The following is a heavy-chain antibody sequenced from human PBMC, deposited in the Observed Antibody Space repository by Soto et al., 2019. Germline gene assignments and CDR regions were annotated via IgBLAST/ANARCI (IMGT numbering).Heavy chain of an antibody. D-gene: IGHD2-15*01. CDR3: ARDSVAPDGGAFDI. J-gene: IGHJ3*02. V-gene: IGHV4-31*03. CDR1: GGSISSGDYC. CDR2: ICYSGST. Sequence: QVQLQESGPGLVKPSQTLSLTCTVSGGSISSGDYCWSWIRQHPGKGLESIGYICYSGSTYYNPSLKSRVTISVDTSKNKFSLKLSSVTAADTAVYYCARDSVAPDGGAFDIWGQGTMVTVSS.